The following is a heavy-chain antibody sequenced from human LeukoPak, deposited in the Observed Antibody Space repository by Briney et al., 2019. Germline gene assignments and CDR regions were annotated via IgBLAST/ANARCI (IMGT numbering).Heavy chain of an antibody. CDR2: ISTNGGGT. J-gene: IGHJ4*02. V-gene: IGHV3-64D*09. CDR1: GFSFSSYV. Sequence: PGGSLRLSCSASGFSFSSYVMNWVRQAPGKGLEYVSTISTNGGGTYYADSVKGRFTISRDNPKNTLYLQMSSLRSEDTAVYYCVTGIAAAGTNYWGQGTLVTVSS. CDR3: VTGIAAAGTNY. D-gene: IGHD6-13*01.